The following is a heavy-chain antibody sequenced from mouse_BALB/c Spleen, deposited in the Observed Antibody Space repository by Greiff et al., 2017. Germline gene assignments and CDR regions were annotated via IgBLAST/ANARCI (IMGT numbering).Heavy chain of an antibody. CDR2: ISSGGST. CDR1: GFTFSSYA. J-gene: IGHJ2*01. Sequence: EVHLVESGGGLVKPGGSLKLSCAASGFTFSSYAMSWVRQTPEKRLEWVASISSGGSTYYPDSVKGRFTISRDNARNILYLQMSSLRSEDTAMYYCARGDYYGSSPYYFDYWGQGTTLTVSS. CDR3: ARGDYYGSSPYYFDY. V-gene: IGHV5-6-5*01. D-gene: IGHD1-1*01.